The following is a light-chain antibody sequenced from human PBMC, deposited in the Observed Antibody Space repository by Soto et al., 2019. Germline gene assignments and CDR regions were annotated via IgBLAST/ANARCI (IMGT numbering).Light chain of an antibody. V-gene: IGLV2-14*01. J-gene: IGLJ1*01. CDR1: SSDFGGYNY. CDR3: SSYTSSSTPCV. Sequence: QSALTQPASVSGSPGQSITISCTGTSSDFGGYNYVSWYQQHPGKAPKLMIYEVSNRPSGVSNRFSGSKSGNTASLTISGLQAEDEADYYCSSYTSSSTPCVFGTGTKVTVL. CDR2: EVS.